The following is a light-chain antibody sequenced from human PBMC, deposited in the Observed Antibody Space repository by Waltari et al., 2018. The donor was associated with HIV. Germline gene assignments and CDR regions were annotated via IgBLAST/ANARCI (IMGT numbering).Light chain of an antibody. J-gene: IGLJ3*02. Sequence: QSVLTQPPYASGTPGQRVTISCSGCSSHLGSNYVYWYQQLPVTAPKLLIYRSNQLPSVVPDLFSGSKSGTSASLAISGRRSEDEADYYCAAWDDSLSGPVFGGGTKLTVL. CDR2: RSN. CDR1: SSHLGSNY. CDR3: AAWDDSLSGPV. V-gene: IGLV1-47*01.